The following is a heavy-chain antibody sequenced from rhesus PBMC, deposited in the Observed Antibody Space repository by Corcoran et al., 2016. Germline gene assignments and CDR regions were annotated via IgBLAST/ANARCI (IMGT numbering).Heavy chain of an antibody. CDR3: AREGYYSFDY. V-gene: IGHV4-76*01. D-gene: IGHD3-16*01. CDR1: GGSISSGYD. Sequence: QVQLQESGPGVVKPSETLSLTCAVSGGSISSGYDWSWIRQPPGKGLEWSGYIYGSSGSTNYNPSLKNRVTISKDASKNQFSLKLSSVTAADTAVYYCAREGYYSFDYWGQGVLVTVSS. J-gene: IGHJ4*01. CDR2: IYGSSGST.